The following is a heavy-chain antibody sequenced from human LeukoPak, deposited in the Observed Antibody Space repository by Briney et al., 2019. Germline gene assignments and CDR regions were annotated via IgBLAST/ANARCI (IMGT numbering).Heavy chain of an antibody. V-gene: IGHV4-59*08. CDR1: GGSVSSYY. CDR3: ARHGTISSESYFDY. CDR2: IHNSGRT. D-gene: IGHD1-14*01. J-gene: IGHJ4*02. Sequence: PSETLSLTCSVSGGSVSSYYWSWIRQSPGRGLEWIGYIHNSGRTNYNPSLKSRVTGFVDTSKNQVSLRLSSVTAPDTAVYYCARHGTISSESYFDYWGQGALVTVSS.